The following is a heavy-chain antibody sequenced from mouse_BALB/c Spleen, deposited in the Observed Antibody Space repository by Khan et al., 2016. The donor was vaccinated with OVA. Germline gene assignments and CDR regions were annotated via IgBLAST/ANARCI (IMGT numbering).Heavy chain of an antibody. CDR3: ARNRNCYFDY. J-gene: IGHJ2*01. Sequence: QVQLKQSGPGLVQPSQSLSITCTVSGFSLTNYGVHWVRQSPGKGLEWLGMIWSGGSTDYNATFISRLTISKDNSRSQVFFKMNSLQASDTAIYYCARNRNCYFDYWGQGTTLTVSS. CDR2: IWSGGST. CDR1: GFSLTNYG. V-gene: IGHV2-2*02.